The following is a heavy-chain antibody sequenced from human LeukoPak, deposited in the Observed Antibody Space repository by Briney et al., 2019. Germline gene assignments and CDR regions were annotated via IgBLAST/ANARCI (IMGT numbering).Heavy chain of an antibody. J-gene: IGHJ3*02. CDR1: GFTVSSNY. D-gene: IGHD1-26*01. Sequence: GGSLRLSCAASGFTVSSNYMSWVRQAPGKGLEWVSVIYSGGSTYYADSVKGRFTISRDNAKNSLYLQMNSLRADDTAVYFCASDPPWENDAFDIWGQGTMVTVSS. V-gene: IGHV3-53*01. CDR2: IYSGGST. CDR3: ASDPPWENDAFDI.